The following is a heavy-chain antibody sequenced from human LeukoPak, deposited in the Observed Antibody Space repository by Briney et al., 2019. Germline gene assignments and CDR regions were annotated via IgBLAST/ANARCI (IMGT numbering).Heavy chain of an antibody. D-gene: IGHD5-18*01. CDR2: IYYSGST. V-gene: IGHV4-59*01. J-gene: IGHJ4*02. Sequence: ASETLSLTRTVSGDSISGYYWSWIRQPPGKGLEWIGNIYYSGSTNYNPSLKSRVTISVDMSKNQFSLKLSSVTAADTAIYYCARGGSYGYYWGQGTLVTVSS. CDR3: ARGGSYGYY. CDR1: GDSISGYY.